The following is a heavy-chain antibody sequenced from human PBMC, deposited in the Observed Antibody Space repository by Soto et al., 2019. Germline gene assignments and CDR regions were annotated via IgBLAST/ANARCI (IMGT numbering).Heavy chain of an antibody. CDR2: ISGAGDRT. Sequence: PGGSLRLSCEASGFNFTKYDMHWVRQAPGKGLEWVSIISGAGDRTYYADSVKGRFTIPRDNSKNTLYLQMNSLRAEDTAVYHCAKATRGPLSSRSSDANHFDSWGLGTLVTVSS. CDR1: GFNFTKYD. J-gene: IGHJ4*02. CDR3: AKATRGPLSSRSSDANHFDS. V-gene: IGHV3-23*01. D-gene: IGHD6-13*01.